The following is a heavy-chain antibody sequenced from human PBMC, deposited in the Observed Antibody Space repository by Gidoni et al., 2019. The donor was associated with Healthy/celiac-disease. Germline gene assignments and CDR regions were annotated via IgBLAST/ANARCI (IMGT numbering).Heavy chain of an antibody. CDR2: IWYDGSNK. J-gene: IGHJ4*02. CDR3: ARDRSGAAAGGDY. Sequence: QVQLVESGGGVVQPGRSLRLSCAASGFTFSSYGMHWVRQAPGKGLEWVAVIWYDGSNKYYADSVKGRFTISRDNSKNTLYLQMNSLRAEDTAVYYCARDRSGAAAGGDYWGQGTLVTVSS. V-gene: IGHV3-33*01. CDR1: GFTFSSYG. D-gene: IGHD6-13*01.